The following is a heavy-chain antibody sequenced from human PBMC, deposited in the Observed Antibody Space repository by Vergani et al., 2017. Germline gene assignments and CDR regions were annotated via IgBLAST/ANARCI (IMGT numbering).Heavy chain of an antibody. CDR1: GFTFSSYA. D-gene: IGHD3-10*01. V-gene: IGHV3-64D*06. Sequence: EVQLVESGGGLVQPGGSLRLSCSASGFTFSSYAMHWVRQAPGKGLEYVSAISSNGGSTYYADSVKGRFTISRDNSKNTLYRQMSSLRAEDTAVYYCVKGVLLWFGGNWFDPWGQGTLVTVSS. CDR2: ISSNGGST. J-gene: IGHJ5*02. CDR3: VKGVLLWFGGNWFDP.